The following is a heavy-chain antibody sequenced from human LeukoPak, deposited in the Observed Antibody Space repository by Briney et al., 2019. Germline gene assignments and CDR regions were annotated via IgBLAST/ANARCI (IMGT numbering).Heavy chain of an antibody. CDR2: ISPSGGGT. Sequence: PGGSLRLSCAASGFTFRNHGMNWVRQAPGKGLEWVSGISPSGGGTYYADSVKGRFTISRDNAKNSLYLQMNSLRAEDTAVYYCARLREIPVFGVVTKSTSYFDYWGQGTLVTVSS. CDR1: GFTFRNHG. CDR3: ARLREIPVFGVVTKSTSYFDY. D-gene: IGHD3-3*01. J-gene: IGHJ4*02. V-gene: IGHV3-21*01.